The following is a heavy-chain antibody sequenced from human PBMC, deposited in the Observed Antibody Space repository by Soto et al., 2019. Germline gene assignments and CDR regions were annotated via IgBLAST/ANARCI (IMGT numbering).Heavy chain of an antibody. CDR2: ISAYNGNT. Sequence: QVQLVQSGAEVKKPGASVKVSCKASGYTFTSYGISWVRQAPGQGLEWMGWISAYNGNTNYAQKLQGRVTNTPDTSTSTAYMELRSLRSDGTAVYYCARDPNPSYSSGWYGNNWFDPWGQGTLVTVSS. J-gene: IGHJ5*02. D-gene: IGHD6-19*01. V-gene: IGHV1-18*01. CDR1: GYTFTSYG. CDR3: ARDPNPSYSSGWYGNNWFDP.